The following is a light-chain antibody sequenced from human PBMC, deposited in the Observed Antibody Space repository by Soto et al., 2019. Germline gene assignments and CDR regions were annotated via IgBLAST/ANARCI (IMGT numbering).Light chain of an antibody. Sequence: EIVMTQSPATLSVSPGERATLSCRASQSVGRNLAWYQQKPGQAPRLLSYGASTRATGIPARFSGSGSGKEFTLTISSLQSEDFAIYSCQQYNHWPPLTFGGGTKVEIK. J-gene: IGKJ4*01. V-gene: IGKV3-15*01. CDR1: QSVGRN. CDR3: QQYNHWPPLT. CDR2: GAS.